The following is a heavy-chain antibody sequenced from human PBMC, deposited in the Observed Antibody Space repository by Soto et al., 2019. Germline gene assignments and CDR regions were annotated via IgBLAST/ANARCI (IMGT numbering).Heavy chain of an antibody. J-gene: IGHJ4*02. Sequence: QVQLVQSGTEVKKPGSSVKVSCKASGGTFRNYPINWVRQAPGQGLEWMGSIFPLTDIPDYAQNFQARLTISAENSTSTADMELSSLTSEDTAMYFGPRVPLVVLNYFESWGKGTLVTVSS. CDR1: GGTFRNYP. V-gene: IGHV1-69*02. CDR3: PRVPLVVLNYFES. CDR2: IFPLTDIP.